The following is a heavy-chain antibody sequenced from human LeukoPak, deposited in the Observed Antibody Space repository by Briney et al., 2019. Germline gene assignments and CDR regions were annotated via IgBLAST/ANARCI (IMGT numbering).Heavy chain of an antibody. J-gene: IGHJ4*02. CDR1: GYTFTSYG. V-gene: IGHV1-69*05. CDR2: IIPIFGTA. CDR3: ARVGYSSSVEYYFDY. D-gene: IGHD6-13*01. Sequence: EASVKVSCKASGYTFTSYGISWVRQAPGQGLEWMGGIIPIFGTANYAQKFQGRVTITTDESTSTAYMELSSLRSEDTAVYYCARVGYSSSVEYYFDYWGQGTLVTVSS.